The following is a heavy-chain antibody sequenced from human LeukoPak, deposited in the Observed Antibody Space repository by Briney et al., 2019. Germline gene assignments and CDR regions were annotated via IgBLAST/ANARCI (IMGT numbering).Heavy chain of an antibody. D-gene: IGHD2-2*03. J-gene: IGHJ6*02. CDR2: IPYDGSNK. CDR1: GFTFSSYA. Sequence: GGSLRLSCAASGFTFSSYAMHWVRQAPGKGLEWVAVIPYDGSNKYYADSVKGRFTISRDNSKNTLYLQMNSLRAEDTAVYYCAKTLDITRSYYYYGMDVWGQGTTVTVSS. V-gene: IGHV3-30-3*02. CDR3: AKTLDITRSYYYYGMDV.